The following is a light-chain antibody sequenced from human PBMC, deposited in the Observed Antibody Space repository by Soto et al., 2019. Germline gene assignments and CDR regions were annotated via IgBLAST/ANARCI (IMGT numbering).Light chain of an antibody. J-gene: IGKJ1*01. V-gene: IGKV1-5*03. CDR3: QQYTCLWT. CDR2: KAS. Sequence: IQLTQSPSSLSASVVDRVTITCRASQTISSWLAWYQQKPGKAPKLLIYKASSLQNGVPARFIGSGSGTEFTLTISSLQPDDVATYYCQQYTCLWTFGPGTKVDIK. CDR1: QTISSW.